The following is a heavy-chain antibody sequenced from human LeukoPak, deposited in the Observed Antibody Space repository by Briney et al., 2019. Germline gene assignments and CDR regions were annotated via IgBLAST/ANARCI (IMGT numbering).Heavy chain of an antibody. D-gene: IGHD3-9*01. Sequence: LSGGSLRLSCAASGFTFSSPWMHWVRQAPGKGLVWVSRIDSDGSSTSYVDSVQGRFTISRDNAKNTLYLQMNSLRAEDTAVYYCARTIPYYYGMDVWGQGTTVTVSS. CDR2: IDSDGSST. V-gene: IGHV3-74*01. J-gene: IGHJ6*02. CDR3: ARTIPYYYGMDV. CDR1: GFTFSSPW.